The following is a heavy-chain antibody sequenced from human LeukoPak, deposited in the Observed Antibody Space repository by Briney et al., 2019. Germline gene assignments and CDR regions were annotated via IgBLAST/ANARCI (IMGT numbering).Heavy chain of an antibody. CDR1: GFTFSNYA. V-gene: IGHV3-23*01. D-gene: IGHD4-17*01. Sequence: GGSLRLSCAASGFTFSNYAVNWVRQAPGKGLEWVSAINPTGANTYYADSVKGRFTISRDNSKDTMYLQMSSLRVDDTAVYYCSKPQDSYGDSLFDSWGQGTLVNVSS. J-gene: IGHJ4*02. CDR2: INPTGANT. CDR3: SKPQDSYGDSLFDS.